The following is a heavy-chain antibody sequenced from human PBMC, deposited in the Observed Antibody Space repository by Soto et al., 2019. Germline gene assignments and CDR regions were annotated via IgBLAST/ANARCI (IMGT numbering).Heavy chain of an antibody. CDR3: AKSQKVFLWFGELVDY. D-gene: IGHD3-10*01. CDR2: ISYDGSNK. Sequence: QVQLVESGGGVVQPGRSLRLSCAASGFTFSSYGMHWVRQAPGKGLEWVAVISYDGSNKYYADSVKGRFTISRDNSKNTLYLQMNSLRAEDTAVYYCAKSQKVFLWFGELVDYWGQGTLVTVSS. V-gene: IGHV3-30*18. CDR1: GFTFSSYG. J-gene: IGHJ4*02.